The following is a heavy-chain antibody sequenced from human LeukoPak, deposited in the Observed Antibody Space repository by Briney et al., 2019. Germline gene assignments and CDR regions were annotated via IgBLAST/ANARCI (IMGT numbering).Heavy chain of an antibody. Sequence: GASVKVSCKASGYTFTGYYMHWVRQAPGQGLEWMGWTNPNSGGTNYAQKFQGRVTMTRDTSISTAYMELSRLRSDDTAVYYCARSVHPYGSGSYYNPNWFDPWGQGTLVTVSS. CDR1: GYTFTGYY. D-gene: IGHD3-10*01. V-gene: IGHV1-2*02. J-gene: IGHJ5*02. CDR2: TNPNSGGT. CDR3: ARSVHPYGSGSYYNPNWFDP.